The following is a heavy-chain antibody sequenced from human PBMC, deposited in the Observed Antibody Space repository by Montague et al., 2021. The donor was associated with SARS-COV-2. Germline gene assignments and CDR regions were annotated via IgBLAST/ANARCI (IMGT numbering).Heavy chain of an antibody. CDR3: ARGGGNSADYYNYTMDV. J-gene: IGHJ6*02. Sequence: SQTLSLTCTVSGGSIFSNSFYWGWIRQSPGQGLEWIGNVLSSGSTFYNPSLRSRVTMSEDMSKNQFSLKLSSVSVADTAVYYCARGGGNSADYYNYTMDVWGQGTTVTVFS. CDR2: VLSSGST. V-gene: IGHV4-39*07. CDR1: GGSIFSNSFY. D-gene: IGHD4-23*01.